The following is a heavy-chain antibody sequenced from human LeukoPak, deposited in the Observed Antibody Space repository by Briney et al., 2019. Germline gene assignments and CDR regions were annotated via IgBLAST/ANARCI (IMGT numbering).Heavy chain of an antibody. CDR1: GFPFIEYS. Sequence: PGGSLRLSCTASGFPFIEYSMNWVRQAPGMGLEWVSYISSGGRTIHYADSVKGRFTISRDNAKNSLYLQMNSLRAEDTAVYYCVRNYYLDFWGQGTLVTVSS. V-gene: IGHV3-48*04. CDR2: ISSGGRTI. J-gene: IGHJ4*02. D-gene: IGHD1-7*01. CDR3: VRNYYLDF.